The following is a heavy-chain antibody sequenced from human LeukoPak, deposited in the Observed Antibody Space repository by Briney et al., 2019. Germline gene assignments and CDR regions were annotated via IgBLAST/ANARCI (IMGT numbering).Heavy chain of an antibody. Sequence: SETLSLTCTVSAGSVTTTTYYWGWLRQPPGKGLEWIASISSSGTIYSDPSLNSRVTVSVDTSKNQISLMLRSVAAADTAVYFCARQAVVTASRLYWYFDLWGRGTLVTVSS. CDR3: ARQAVVTASRLYWYFDL. V-gene: IGHV4-39*01. D-gene: IGHD2-21*02. J-gene: IGHJ2*01. CDR1: AGSVTTTTYY. CDR2: ISSSGTI.